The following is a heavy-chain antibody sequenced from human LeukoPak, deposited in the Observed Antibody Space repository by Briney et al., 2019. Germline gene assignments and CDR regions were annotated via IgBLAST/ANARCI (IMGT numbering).Heavy chain of an antibody. V-gene: IGHV4-59*01. Sequence: ASETLSLTCTVSGGSISSYYWNWIRQPPGKGLEWIGYLHYTGSTDYNPSLRSRVTMWVDASKKQLSLRMTSVTAADTAIYYCANQGSREVRGFDYWGLGTLVTVSS. CDR2: LHYTGST. J-gene: IGHJ4*02. CDR1: GGSISSYY. CDR3: ANQGSREVRGFDY. D-gene: IGHD2-2*01.